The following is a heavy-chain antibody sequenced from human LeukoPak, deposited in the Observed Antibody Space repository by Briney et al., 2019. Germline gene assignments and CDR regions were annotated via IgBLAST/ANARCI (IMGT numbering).Heavy chain of an antibody. V-gene: IGHV3-23*01. CDR1: EFTFSDYT. Sequence: GGSLRLSCVASEFTFSDYTMSWVRQAPGKRLEWVSGLNEDGSTTFYADSVQGRFIISRDNSQNIVYLQMSSLRVEDTAVYYCVKDYPRIGVTGTTSFFDYWGQGNLVTVSS. CDR2: LNEDGSTT. D-gene: IGHD1-7*01. CDR3: VKDYPRIGVTGTTSFFDY. J-gene: IGHJ4*02.